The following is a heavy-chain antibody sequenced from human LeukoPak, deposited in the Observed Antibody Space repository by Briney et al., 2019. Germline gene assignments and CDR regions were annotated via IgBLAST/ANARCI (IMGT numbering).Heavy chain of an antibody. V-gene: IGHV1-2*02. CDR3: ARLGADSNYPYYYYMDV. J-gene: IGHJ6*03. CDR1: GYTFTGYY. Sequence: ASVKVSCKASGYTFTGYYMHWVRQAPGQGLEWMGWINPNSGGTNYAQKFQGRVAMTRDTSISTAYMELSRLRSDDTAVYYCARLGADSNYPYYYYMDVWGKGTTVTVSS. CDR2: INPNSGGT. D-gene: IGHD4-11*01.